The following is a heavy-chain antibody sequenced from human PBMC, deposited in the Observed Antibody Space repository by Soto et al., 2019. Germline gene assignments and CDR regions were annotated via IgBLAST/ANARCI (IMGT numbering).Heavy chain of an antibody. CDR3: ARHRHPRGTVGATSPLDP. D-gene: IGHD1-26*01. V-gene: IGHV3-53*01. CDR2: HYSGGST. J-gene: IGHJ5*02. CDR1: GFSVSSNY. Sequence: GGSLRLSCAISGFSVSSNYLSWVRQAPGKGLEWVSVHYSGGSTYYADSVQGRFTISRDKSDNTLYLQMRRVRAEDTAVYFCARHRHPRGTVGATSPLDPWGQGTQVTVSS.